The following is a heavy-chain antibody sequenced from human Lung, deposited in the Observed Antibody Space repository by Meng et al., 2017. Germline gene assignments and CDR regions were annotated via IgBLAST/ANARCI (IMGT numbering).Heavy chain of an antibody. D-gene: IGHD4-11*01. J-gene: IGHJ4*02. V-gene: IGHV4-34*01. CDR3: ASGPTTMAHDFDY. CDR2: INHSGST. Sequence: QGPLHQGCAGLFKPALTLSLASVISCGSFTEYYLNWFRQTPGKELEWIGEINHSGSTNYNPTLENRATISVDTSQNNLSLKLRSLTAADSAVYYCASGPTTMAHDFDYWGQGTLVTVSS. CDR1: CGSFTEYY.